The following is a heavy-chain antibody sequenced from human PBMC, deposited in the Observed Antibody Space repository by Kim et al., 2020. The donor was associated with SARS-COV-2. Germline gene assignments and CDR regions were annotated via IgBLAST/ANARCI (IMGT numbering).Heavy chain of an antibody. CDR2: IIPILGIA. Sequence: SVKVSCKASGGTFSSYAISWVRQAPGQGLEWMGRIIPILGIANYAQKFQGRVTITADKSTSTAYMELSSLRSEDTAVYYCARERDLRLGELSLDYWGQGTLVTVSS. CDR1: GGTFSSYA. D-gene: IGHD3-16*02. V-gene: IGHV1-69*04. J-gene: IGHJ4*02. CDR3: ARERDLRLGELSLDY.